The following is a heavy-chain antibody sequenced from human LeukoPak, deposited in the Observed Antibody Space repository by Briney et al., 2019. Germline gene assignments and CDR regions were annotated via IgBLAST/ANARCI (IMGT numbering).Heavy chain of an antibody. CDR1: GVSISSYY. D-gene: IGHD6-6*01. Sequence: PSETLSLTCTVSGVSISSYYWSWIRQPPGKGLEWIGYIYYSGSTNYNPSLKSRVTISVDTSKNQFSLKLSSVTAADTAVYYCAREGIAARVFDYWGQGTLVTVSS. CDR2: IYYSGST. V-gene: IGHV4-59*01. CDR3: AREGIAARVFDY. J-gene: IGHJ4*02.